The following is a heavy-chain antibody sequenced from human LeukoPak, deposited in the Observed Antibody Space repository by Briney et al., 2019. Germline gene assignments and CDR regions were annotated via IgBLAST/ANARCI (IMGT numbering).Heavy chain of an antibody. V-gene: IGHV3-33*06. CDR1: GFTFSGYG. Sequence: ERSLSLSCSASGFTFSGYGMHWVRQAPGKGLEWVALIWSDGSNKYYADSVKGRFTISRDNSKNTLYLQMNSLRAEDTAVYYCAKDREHTYGPPVFGGQGSLVTVSS. D-gene: IGHD5-18*01. CDR2: IWSDGSNK. CDR3: AKDREHTYGPPVF. J-gene: IGHJ4*02.